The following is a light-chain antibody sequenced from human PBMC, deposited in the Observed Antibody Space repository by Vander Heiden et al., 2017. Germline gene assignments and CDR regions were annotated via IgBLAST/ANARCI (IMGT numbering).Light chain of an antibody. V-gene: IGKV3-20*01. J-gene: IGKJ4*01. CDR1: QSVTTNQ. CDR2: DAS. Sequence: EIVLTQSPGTQSLSPGERVTLSCRASQSVTTNQVAWYQQKPGQTPRILIYDASRRATGIPDRFSGSGSGTDFTLTISRLEPEDFAVYYCHQYGGSFLTFGGGTKVEIK. CDR3: HQYGGSFLT.